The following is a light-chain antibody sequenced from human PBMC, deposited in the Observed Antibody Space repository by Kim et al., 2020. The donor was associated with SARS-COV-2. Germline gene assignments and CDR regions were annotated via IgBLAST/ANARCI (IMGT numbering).Light chain of an antibody. Sequence: SYELTQPPSVSVSPGQTASITCSGDKLGDKYAWWYQQKPGQSPVLVIHQDSKRPSGIPERFSGSNSGNTATLTISGTQAMDEADYYCQAWDSSTVVFGGGTQLTVL. CDR2: QDS. V-gene: IGLV3-1*01. CDR1: KLGDKY. CDR3: QAWDSSTVV. J-gene: IGLJ2*01.